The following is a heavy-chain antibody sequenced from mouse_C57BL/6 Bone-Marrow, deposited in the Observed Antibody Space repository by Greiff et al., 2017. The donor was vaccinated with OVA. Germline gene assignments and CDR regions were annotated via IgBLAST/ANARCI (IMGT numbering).Heavy chain of an antibody. CDR1: GYTFTSYW. V-gene: IGHV1-52*01. CDR2: IDPSDSET. D-gene: IGHD1-1*01. J-gene: IGHJ4*01. CDR3: AREGDYYGNAMDY. Sequence: VQLQQPGAELVRPGSSVKLSCKASGYTFTSYWMHWVKQRPIQGLEWIGNIDPSDSETHYNQKFKDKATLTVDKSSSTAYMQLSSLTSEDSAVYYCAREGDYYGNAMDYWGQGTSVTVSS.